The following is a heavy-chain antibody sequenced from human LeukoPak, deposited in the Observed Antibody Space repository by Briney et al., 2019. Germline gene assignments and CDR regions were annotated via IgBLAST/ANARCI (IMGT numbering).Heavy chain of an antibody. V-gene: IGHV3-23*01. CDR3: AKANDYGGNSIDAFDI. CDR1: GFTFSSYA. CDR2: ISGSGGIT. J-gene: IGHJ3*02. D-gene: IGHD4-23*01. Sequence: GESLKISCATSGFTFSSYAMSWVRQAPGKGLEWVSGISGSGGITYYADSVKGRFTISRDISKNTLYLQVNSLRAEDTALYYCAKANDYGGNSIDAFDIWGQGTMVTVSS.